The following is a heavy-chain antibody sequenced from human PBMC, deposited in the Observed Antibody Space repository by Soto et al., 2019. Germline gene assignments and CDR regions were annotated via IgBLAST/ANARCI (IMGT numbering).Heavy chain of an antibody. J-gene: IGHJ6*02. CDR3: AKDSGYDYFTLYYGMDV. V-gene: IGHV3-30*18. Sequence: GGSLRLSCASSGFTFSSYGMHWVRQAPGKGLEWVAVISYDGSNKYYADSVKGRFTISRDNSKNTLYLQMNSLRAEDTAVYYCAKDSGYDYFTLYYGMDVWGQGTTVTVSS. CDR2: ISYDGSNK. D-gene: IGHD5-12*01. CDR1: GFTFSSYG.